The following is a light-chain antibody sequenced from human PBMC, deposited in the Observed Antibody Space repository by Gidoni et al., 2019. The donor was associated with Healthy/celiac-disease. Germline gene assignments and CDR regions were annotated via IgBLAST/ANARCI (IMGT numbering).Light chain of an antibody. V-gene: IGKV4-1*01. CDR3: QQYYSTPRT. CDR1: QSVLYSSNNKNY. CDR2: WAS. J-gene: IGKJ1*01. Sequence: DIVMTQSPDSLAVSLGERATINCKSSQSVLYSSNNKNYLAWYQQKPGQPPKLLIYWASTRESGVPDRFSGSGSGTEFTLTISSRQAEDVAVYYCQQYYSTPRTFGQGTKVEIK.